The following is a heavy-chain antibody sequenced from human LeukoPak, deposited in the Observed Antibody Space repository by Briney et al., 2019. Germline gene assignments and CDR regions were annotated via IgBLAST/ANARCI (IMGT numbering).Heavy chain of an antibody. V-gene: IGHV1-46*01. CDR3: ARSRAYYDFWSGYYGSWFDP. CDR1: GYTFTSYY. Sequence: ASVKVSCKASGYTFTSYYIHWVRQAPGQGLEWMGTINPSGGSTSYAQKFQGRVTMTRDTSTSTVYMELSSLRSEDTAVYYCARSRAYYDFWSGYYGSWFDPWGQGTLVTVSS. CDR2: INPSGGST. J-gene: IGHJ5*02. D-gene: IGHD3-3*01.